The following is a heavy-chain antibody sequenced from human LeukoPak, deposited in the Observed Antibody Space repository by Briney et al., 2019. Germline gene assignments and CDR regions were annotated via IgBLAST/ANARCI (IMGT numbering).Heavy chain of an antibody. D-gene: IGHD3-10*01. CDR1: GFTFSNYA. V-gene: IGHV3-30*04. CDR2: ISYDGSNK. Sequence: GGSLRLSCAASGFTFSNYAMHWVRQAPGKGLEWVAVISYDGSNKYYADSVKGRFTISRDNSKNTLYLQMNSLRAEDTAVYYCARDSWVTMVRGWFDPWGQGTLVTVSS. J-gene: IGHJ5*02. CDR3: ARDSWVTMVRGWFDP.